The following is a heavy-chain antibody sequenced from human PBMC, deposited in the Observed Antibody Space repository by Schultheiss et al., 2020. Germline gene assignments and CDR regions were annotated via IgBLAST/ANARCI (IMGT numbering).Heavy chain of an antibody. D-gene: IGHD6-13*01. CDR2: ISWTTGSA. CDR3: VRSKIAAVGTYFDY. V-gene: IGHV3-9*01. Sequence: GGSLRLSCTASGFTFSSRAMHWVRQAPGKGLEWVSGISWTTGSAGYADSVKGRFTISRDNAKNSLYLQINSLRAEDTALYYCVRSKIAAVGTYFDYWGQGTLVTVSS. J-gene: IGHJ4*02. CDR1: GFTFSSRA.